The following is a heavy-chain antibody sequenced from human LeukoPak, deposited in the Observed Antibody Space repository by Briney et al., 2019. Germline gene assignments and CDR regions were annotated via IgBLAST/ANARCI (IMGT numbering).Heavy chain of an antibody. CDR2: ITSSGSTI. CDR3: AKNDWSSSFYFDY. D-gene: IGHD3-9*01. J-gene: IGHJ4*02. V-gene: IGHV3-48*03. Sequence: GGSLRLSCAASGFTFSSYETNWVRQAPGKGLEWVSYITSSGSTIYYADSVKGRFTISRDNAKNSLYLQMNSLRAEDTAVYYCAKNDWSSSFYFDYWGQGTLVTVSS. CDR1: GFTFSSYE.